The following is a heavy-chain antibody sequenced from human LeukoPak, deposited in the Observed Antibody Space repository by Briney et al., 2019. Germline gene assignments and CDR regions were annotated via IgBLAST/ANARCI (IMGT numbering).Heavy chain of an antibody. CDR3: ARGYCSGGSCYSYYYYNYMDV. CDR2: IFHSGSS. CDR1: GGSINNNDWWNW. Sequence: SETLSLTCAVSGGSINNNDWWNWWSWVRQPPGKGLEWIGEIFHSGSSNYNPSLKSRVTISVDKSKNQFSLKLSSVTAADTAVYYCARGYCSGGSCYSYYYYNYMDVWGKGTTVTVSS. D-gene: IGHD2-15*01. V-gene: IGHV4-4*02. J-gene: IGHJ6*03.